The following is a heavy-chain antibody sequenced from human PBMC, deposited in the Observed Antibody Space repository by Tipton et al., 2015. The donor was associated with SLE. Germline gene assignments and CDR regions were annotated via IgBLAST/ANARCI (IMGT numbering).Heavy chain of an antibody. CDR2: INHSGST. D-gene: IGHD3-22*01. J-gene: IGHJ4*02. CDR3: ASLTGGTMIVEMDFDY. Sequence: TLSLTCAVYGGSFSGYYWSWIRQPPGKGLEWIGEINHSGSTNYNPPLKSRVTISVDTSKNQFSLKLSSVTAADTAVYYCASLTGGTMIVEMDFDYWGQGTLVTVSS. CDR1: GGSFSGYY. V-gene: IGHV4-34*01.